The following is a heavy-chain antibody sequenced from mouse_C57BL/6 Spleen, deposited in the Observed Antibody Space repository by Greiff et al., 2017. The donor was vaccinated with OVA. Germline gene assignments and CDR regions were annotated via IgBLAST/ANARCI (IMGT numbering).Heavy chain of an antibody. CDR2: ISYDGSN. V-gene: IGHV3-6*01. CDR3: ARATDSSGFAY. D-gene: IGHD3-2*02. J-gene: IGHJ3*01. Sequence: ESGPGLVKPSQSLSLTCSVTGYSITSGYYWNWIRQFPGNKLEWMGYISYDGSNNYNPSLKNRISITRDTSKNQFFLKLNSVTTEDTATYYCARATDSSGFAYWGQGTLVTVSA. CDR1: GYSITSGYY.